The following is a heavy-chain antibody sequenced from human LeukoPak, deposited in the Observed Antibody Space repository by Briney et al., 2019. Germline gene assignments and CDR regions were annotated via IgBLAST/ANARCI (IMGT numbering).Heavy chain of an antibody. V-gene: IGHV1-18*04. CDR3: ARDRLDFWSGYFYHGMDA. CDR1: GYTFTSYY. D-gene: IGHD3-3*01. CDR2: ISAYNGNT. Sequence: ASVKVSCKASGYTFTSYYLHWVRQAPGQGLEWMGWISAYNGNTNYAQRVQGRVTMTTDTSTSTAYMELRSLRSDDTAVYYCARDRLDFWSGYFYHGMDAWGQGTTVTVSS. J-gene: IGHJ6*02.